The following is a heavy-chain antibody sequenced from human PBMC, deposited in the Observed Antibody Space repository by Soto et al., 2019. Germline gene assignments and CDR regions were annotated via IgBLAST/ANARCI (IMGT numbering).Heavy chain of an antibody. Sequence: GGSLRLSCAASGFTVSSNYMSWVRQAPGKGLEWVSVIYSGGSTYYADSVKGRFTISRDNSKNTLYLQMNSLRAEDTAVYYCARGSGNYYYYGMDVWGHGTTVTVSS. CDR1: GFTVSSNY. V-gene: IGHV3-53*01. CDR2: IYSGGST. CDR3: ARGSGNYYYYGMDV. D-gene: IGHD3-3*01. J-gene: IGHJ6*02.